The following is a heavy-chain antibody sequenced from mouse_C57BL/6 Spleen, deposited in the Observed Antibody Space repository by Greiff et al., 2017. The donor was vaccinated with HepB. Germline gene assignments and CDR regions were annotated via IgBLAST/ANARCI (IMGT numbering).Heavy chain of an antibody. J-gene: IGHJ3*01. Sequence: EVQLVESGGGLVKPGGSLKLSCAASGFTFSSYTMSWVRQTPEKRLEWVATISGGGGNTYYPDSVKGRFTISRDNAKNTLYLQMSSLRSEDTALYYCARCYYGSSPWFAYWGQGTLVTVSA. CDR3: ARCYYGSSPWFAY. CDR2: ISGGGGNT. V-gene: IGHV5-9*01. CDR1: GFTFSSYT. D-gene: IGHD1-1*01.